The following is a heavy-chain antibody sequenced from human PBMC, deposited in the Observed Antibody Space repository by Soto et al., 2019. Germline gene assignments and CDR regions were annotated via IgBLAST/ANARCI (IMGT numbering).Heavy chain of an antibody. D-gene: IGHD3-3*01. CDR1: GYTFTNSG. Sequence: ASVKVSYKASGYTFTNSGINWVRQAPGQGLEWMGWISTDNGNTNYAQHLQGRVSMTTDTSTSTAYMDLRSLRSDDTAVYYCARDQGITTFGVYSMYYYGMDVWGQGTTVTVS. J-gene: IGHJ6*02. CDR2: ISTDNGNT. CDR3: ARDQGITTFGVYSMYYYGMDV. V-gene: IGHV1-18*01.